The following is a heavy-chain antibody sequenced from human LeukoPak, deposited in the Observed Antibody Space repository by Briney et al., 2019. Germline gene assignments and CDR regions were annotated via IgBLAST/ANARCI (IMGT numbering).Heavy chain of an antibody. J-gene: IGHJ5*02. CDR3: ARKYCSSTSCSWFDP. CDR2: INAGNGNT. D-gene: IGHD2-2*01. Sequence: GASVKASCKASGYTFTSYAMHWVRQAPGQRLEWMGWINAGNGNTKYSQKFQGRVTITRDTSASTAYMELSSLRSEDTAVYYCARKYCSSTSCSWFDPWGQGTLVTVSS. CDR1: GYTFTSYA. V-gene: IGHV1-3*01.